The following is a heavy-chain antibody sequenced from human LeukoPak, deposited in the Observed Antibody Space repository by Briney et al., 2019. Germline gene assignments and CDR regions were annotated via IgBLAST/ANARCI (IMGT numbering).Heavy chain of an antibody. CDR2: IYYSGST. CDR3: AGAGTFYYYYYGMDV. CDR1: GGSISSYY. J-gene: IGHJ6*02. D-gene: IGHD6-19*01. V-gene: IGHV4-59*01. Sequence: SETLSLTCTVSGGSISSYYWSWIRQPPGKGLEWIGYIYYSGSTNYNPSLKSRVTISVATSKNQFSLKLSSVTAADTAVYYCAGAGTFYYYYYGMDVWGQGTTVTVSS.